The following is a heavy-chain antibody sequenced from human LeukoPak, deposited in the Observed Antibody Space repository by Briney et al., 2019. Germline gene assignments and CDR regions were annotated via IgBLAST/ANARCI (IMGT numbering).Heavy chain of an antibody. D-gene: IGHD3-10*01. Sequence: GGSLRLSCAASGFTLDDYAMHWVRQAPGKGLEWFSGISWNSGSIGYVDSVKGRFTISRDNAKNSMYLQMNSLRVEDTAVYYCAKVAKYYYGSETYYFFEHWGQGTPVTASS. CDR2: ISWNSGSI. CDR1: GFTLDDYA. J-gene: IGHJ4*02. CDR3: AKVAKYYYGSETYYFFEH. V-gene: IGHV3-9*01.